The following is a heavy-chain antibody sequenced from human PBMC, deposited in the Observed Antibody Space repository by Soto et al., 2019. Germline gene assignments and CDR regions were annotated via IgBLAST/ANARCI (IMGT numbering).Heavy chain of an antibody. D-gene: IGHD3-16*02. CDR2: IGISGDT. V-gene: IGHV3-13*01. J-gene: IGHJ6*02. CDR3: ARGSRYPYYYNGMDV. CDR1: GFTFNSYD. Sequence: EVQLVESGGGLVQPGGSLRLSCAASGFTFNSYDMHWVRQPTGKGLEWVSAIGISGDTHYPGSVKGRFTISRENAKNSLYLQMNSLRAGDTAVYYCARGSRYPYYYNGMDVWGQGTTVTVSS.